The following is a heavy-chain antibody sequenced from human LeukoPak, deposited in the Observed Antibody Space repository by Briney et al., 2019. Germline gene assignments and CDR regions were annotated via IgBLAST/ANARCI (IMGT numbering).Heavy chain of an antibody. CDR2: IYSGGST. V-gene: IGHV3-66*01. CDR1: GFTVSSSY. CDR3: ARGRYSNGWYYFDY. J-gene: IGHJ4*02. D-gene: IGHD6-19*01. Sequence: PGGSLRLSCAASGFTVSSSYISWVRQAPGKGLEWVSFIYSGGSTYYSDSVKGRFTISRDNSKNTLYLQMNSLRAEDTAVCYCARGRYSNGWYYFDYWGQGTLVTVSS.